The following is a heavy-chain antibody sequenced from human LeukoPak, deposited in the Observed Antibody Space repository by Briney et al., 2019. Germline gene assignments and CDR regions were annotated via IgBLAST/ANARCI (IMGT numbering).Heavy chain of an antibody. CDR2: IKSKTDGRTT. CDR3: TTYPGYSSSWYWERFDP. Sequence: GGSLRLSCAASGFTFSNAWMSWVRQAPGKGLEWVGRIKSKTDGRTTDYAAPAKGRFTISRDDSKNTLYLQMNSLKTEDTAVYYCTTYPGYSSSWYWERFDPWGQGTLVTVSS. D-gene: IGHD6-13*01. V-gene: IGHV3-15*01. CDR1: GFTFSNAW. J-gene: IGHJ5*02.